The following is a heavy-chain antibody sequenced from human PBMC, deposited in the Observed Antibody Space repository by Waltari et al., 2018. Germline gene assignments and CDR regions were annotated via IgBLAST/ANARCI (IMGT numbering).Heavy chain of an antibody. V-gene: IGHV1-24*01. J-gene: IGHJ4*02. Sequence: QVQLVQSGAEVKKPGASVKVSCKVSGYTLTELSMHWVRQAPGKGLEWMGGFDPEYGETIYAQKFQGRVTMTEDTSTDTAYMELSSLRSEDTAVYYCATASLAQGVFGQTYYFDYWGQGTLVTVSS. D-gene: IGHD3-16*02. CDR3: ATASLAQGVFGQTYYFDY. CDR2: FDPEYGET. CDR1: GYTLTELS.